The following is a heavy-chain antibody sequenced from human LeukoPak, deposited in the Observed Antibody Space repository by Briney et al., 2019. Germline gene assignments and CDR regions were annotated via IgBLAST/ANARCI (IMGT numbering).Heavy chain of an antibody. CDR2: IYYSGST. CDR1: GGSISSYY. D-gene: IGHD5-18*01. V-gene: IGHV4-59*01. Sequence: SETLSLTCTVSGGSISSYYWSWIRQPPGKGLEWIGYIYYSGSTNYNPSLKSRVTISADTSKNQFSLKLSSVTAADTAVYYCARCTDTAMVNALYYFDYWGQGALVTVSS. CDR3: ARCTDTAMVNALYYFDY. J-gene: IGHJ4*02.